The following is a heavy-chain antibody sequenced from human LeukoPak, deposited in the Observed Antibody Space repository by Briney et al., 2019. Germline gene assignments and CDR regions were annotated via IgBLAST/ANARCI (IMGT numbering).Heavy chain of an antibody. V-gene: IGHV3-30*09. J-gene: IGHJ5*02. CDR1: GFIFSSYI. D-gene: IGHD4-11*01. CDR3: ARQTVTMWTNWFDP. CDR2: ISYDGSNK. Sequence: GGSLRLSCAASGFIFSSYIIHWVRQAPGKGLEWVAVISYDGSNKYYADSVKGRFAISRDNSKNTLYLQMNSLRAEDTAVYYCARQTVTMWTNWFDPWGQGTLVTVSS.